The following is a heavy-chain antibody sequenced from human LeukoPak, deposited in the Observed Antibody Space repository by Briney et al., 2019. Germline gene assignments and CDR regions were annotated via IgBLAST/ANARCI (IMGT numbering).Heavy chain of an antibody. CDR1: GFRFITHP. CDR3: AKDWYSSGSGYFQN. V-gene: IGHV3-23*01. CDR2: VSRSGAST. Sequence: GGSLRLSCAASGFRFITHPINWVRQAPGKGLEGVSSVSRSGASTYYAESVKGRFTISRDNSNNTLYLQMTSLRAEDTALYYCAKDWYSSGSGYFQNWGQGTLVIVSS. J-gene: IGHJ1*01. D-gene: IGHD6-19*01.